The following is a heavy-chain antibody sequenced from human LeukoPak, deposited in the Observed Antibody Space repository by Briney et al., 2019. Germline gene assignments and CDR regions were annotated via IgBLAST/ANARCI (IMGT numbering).Heavy chain of an antibody. CDR2: ISGGVGST. CDR3: AMDDSSGYYSTYFDY. V-gene: IGHV3-23*01. D-gene: IGHD3-22*01. J-gene: IGHJ4*02. Sequence: PGGSLRLSCAASGFIFSNYYMHWVRQAPGKGLEWVSGISGGVGSTYYADSVKGRFTISRDNSKNTLYLQMNSLRAEDTAVYYCAMDDSSGYYSTYFDYWGQGTLVTVSS. CDR1: GFIFSNYY.